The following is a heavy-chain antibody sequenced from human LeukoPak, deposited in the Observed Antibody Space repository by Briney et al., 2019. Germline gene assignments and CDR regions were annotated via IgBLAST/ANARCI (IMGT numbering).Heavy chain of an antibody. D-gene: IGHD1-26*01. CDR2: ISAYNGNT. CDR1: TFXXXG. Sequence: TFXXXGISWVRQXPGQGLEWMGWISAYNGNTNYAQKLQGRVTMTTDTTTSTAYMELRSLRSDDTAVYYCARDVVGANLNYYYYYGMDVWGQGTTVTVSS. J-gene: IGHJ6*02. V-gene: IGHV1-18*01. CDR3: ARDVVGANLNYYYYYGMDV.